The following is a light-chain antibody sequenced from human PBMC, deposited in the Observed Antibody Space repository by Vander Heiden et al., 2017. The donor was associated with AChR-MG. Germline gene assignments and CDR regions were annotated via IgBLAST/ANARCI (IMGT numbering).Light chain of an antibody. J-gene: IGLJ3*02. V-gene: IGLV3-21*03. CDR2: DDS. CDR3: QVWDSSSDHWV. Sequence: SYVLTQPPSVSVAPGKTARITWGGNNIGSKSVHSYQQKPGQAPVLVVYDDSDRPSGIPERFSGSNSGNTATLTISRVEAGDEADYYCQVWDSSSDHWVFGGGTKLTVL. CDR1: NIGSKS.